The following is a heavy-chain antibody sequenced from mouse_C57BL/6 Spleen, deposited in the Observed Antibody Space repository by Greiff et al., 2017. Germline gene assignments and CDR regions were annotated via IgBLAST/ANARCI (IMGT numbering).Heavy chain of an antibody. Sequence: QVQLQQSGPELVKPGASVKISCKASGYAFSSSWMNWVKQRPGKGLEWIGRIYPGDGDTNYNGKFKGKATLTADKSSSTAYMQLSSLTSEDSAVYFCARSDYGSSYPFDDWGQGTTLTVSS. CDR2: IYPGDGDT. J-gene: IGHJ2*01. V-gene: IGHV1-82*01. CDR1: GYAFSSSW. CDR3: ARSDYGSSYPFDD. D-gene: IGHD1-1*01.